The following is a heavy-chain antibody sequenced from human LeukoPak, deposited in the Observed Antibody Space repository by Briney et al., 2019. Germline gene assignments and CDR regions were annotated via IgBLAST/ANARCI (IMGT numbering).Heavy chain of an antibody. D-gene: IGHD4-23*01. CDR2: IYSGGST. J-gene: IGHJ4*02. V-gene: IGHV3-53*01. Sequence: GGSLRLSCAVSGFIVSDNYMSWVRQAPGKGLEWVSLIYSGGSTYYADSVKGRFTISRDNSKNTLYLHMNSLGAEDTAVYYCARRAGGYSHPYDYWGQGTLVTVSS. CDR3: ARRAGGYSHPYDY. CDR1: GFIVSDNY.